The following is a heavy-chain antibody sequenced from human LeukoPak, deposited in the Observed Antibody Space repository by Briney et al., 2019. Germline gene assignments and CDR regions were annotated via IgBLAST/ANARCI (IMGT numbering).Heavy chain of an antibody. CDR3: CSGSNYYHWYMDV. D-gene: IGHD3-10*02. J-gene: IGHJ6*03. V-gene: IGHV1-24*01. CDR2: FDPENGET. CDR1: GETLTESA. Sequence: ASVKVSCKISGETLTESAIHWVRQAPEKGLEWMGGFDPENGETVYAQKFQGRVTLTEDTSIDTAYMELSGLRSEDTAVYFCCSGSNYYHWYMDVWGKGTTVTVSS.